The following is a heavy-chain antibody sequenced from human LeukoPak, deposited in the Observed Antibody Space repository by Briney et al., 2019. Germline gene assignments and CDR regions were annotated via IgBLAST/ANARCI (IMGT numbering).Heavy chain of an antibody. D-gene: IGHD1-26*01. V-gene: IGHV3-23*01. CDR1: GFTLSNHA. J-gene: IGHJ4*02. Sequence: GGSLRLSCAASGFTLSNHAMIWVRQAPGKGLEWVSSISASAAMTYYADSVKGRFTVSRDNSNNRLYLQMSGLTAADTAVYYCAKDRSIGTYYTFDHWGQGTLVTVSS. CDR2: ISASAAMT. CDR3: AKDRSIGTYYTFDH.